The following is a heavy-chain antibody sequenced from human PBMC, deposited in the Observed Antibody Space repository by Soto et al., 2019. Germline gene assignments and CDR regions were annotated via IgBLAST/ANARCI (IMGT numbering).Heavy chain of an antibody. V-gene: IGHV1-2*04. CDR1: GYTFTGYY. J-gene: IGHJ3*02. Sequence: ASVKVSFKASGYTFTGYYMHWVRQAPGQGLEWMGWINPNSGGTNYAQKFQGWVTMTRDTSISTAYMELSRLRSDDTAVYYCARDLGGGGYYDSSGYPTYAFDIWGQGTMVTVSS. CDR2: INPNSGGT. D-gene: IGHD3-22*01. CDR3: ARDLGGGGYYDSSGYPTYAFDI.